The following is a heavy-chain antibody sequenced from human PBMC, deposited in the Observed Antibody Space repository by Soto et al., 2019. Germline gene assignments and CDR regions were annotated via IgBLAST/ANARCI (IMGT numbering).Heavy chain of an antibody. Sequence: PGESLKISCKGSGYSFTSYWIGWVRQMPGKGLEWMGIIYPGDSDTRYSPSFQGQVTISADKSISTAYLQWSSLKASDTAMYYCASGPFHYDILTDAYYYYGMDVWGQGTTVAVSS. CDR1: GYSFTSYW. CDR3: ASGPFHYDILTDAYYYYGMDV. V-gene: IGHV5-51*01. D-gene: IGHD3-9*01. CDR2: IYPGDSDT. J-gene: IGHJ6*01.